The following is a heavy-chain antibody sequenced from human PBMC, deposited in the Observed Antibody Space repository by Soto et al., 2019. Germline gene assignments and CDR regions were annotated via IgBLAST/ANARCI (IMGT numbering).Heavy chain of an antibody. CDR2: ISAHNGNT. CDR1: GYGFTTYG. J-gene: IGHJ4*02. V-gene: IGHV1-18*01. CDR3: AGGREGDY. Sequence: QVHLVQSGAEVKKPGASVKVSCKGSGYGFTTYGITWVRQAPGQGLEWMAWISAHNGNTNYAQKLQGRVTVTRDTSTNTAYMELRSLRSDDTAGEYWAGGREGDYRGQGALVTVSS.